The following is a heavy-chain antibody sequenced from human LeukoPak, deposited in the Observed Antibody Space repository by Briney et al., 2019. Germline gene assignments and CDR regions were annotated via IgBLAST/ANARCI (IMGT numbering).Heavy chain of an antibody. D-gene: IGHD6-19*01. CDR1: GFTFSDYY. CDR3: ARDPDPQWLAPLSPDY. Sequence: GGSLRLSCAASGFTFSDYYMSWIRQAPGKGLEWVSYISSSGSTIYYADSVEGRFTISRDNAKNSLYLQMNSLRAEDTAVYYCARDPDPQWLAPLSPDYWGQGTLVTVSS. V-gene: IGHV3-11*04. CDR2: ISSSGSTI. J-gene: IGHJ4*02.